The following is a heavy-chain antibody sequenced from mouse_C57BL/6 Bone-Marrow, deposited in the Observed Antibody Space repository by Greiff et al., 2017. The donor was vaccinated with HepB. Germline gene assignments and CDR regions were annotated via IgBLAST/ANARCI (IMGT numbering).Heavy chain of an antibody. CDR3: TTRYGNYTPFAY. D-gene: IGHD2-10*02. J-gene: IGHJ3*01. CDR1: GFNIKDYY. CDR2: IDPEDGDT. V-gene: IGHV14-1*01. Sequence: EVQLQQSGAELVRPGASVKLSCTASGFNIKDYYMHWVKQRPEQGLEWIGRIDPEDGDTEYAPKFQGKATMTADTSSNTAYLQLSSLTSEDTAVYYCTTRYGNYTPFAYWGQGTLVTVSA.